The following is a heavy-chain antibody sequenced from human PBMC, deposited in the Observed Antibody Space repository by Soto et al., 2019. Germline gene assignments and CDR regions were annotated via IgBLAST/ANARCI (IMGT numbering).Heavy chain of an antibody. CDR3: ARRYGGTFDY. CDR1: GGSISSYY. J-gene: IGHJ4*02. V-gene: IGHV4-59*08. Sequence: SEILSLTCTVSGGSISSYYWSWIRQPPGKGLEWIGYIYYSGSTNYNPSLKSRVTISVDTSKNQFSLKLSSVTAADTAVYYCARRYGGTFDYWGPGTLVTAPQ. D-gene: IGHD2-15*01. CDR2: IYYSGST.